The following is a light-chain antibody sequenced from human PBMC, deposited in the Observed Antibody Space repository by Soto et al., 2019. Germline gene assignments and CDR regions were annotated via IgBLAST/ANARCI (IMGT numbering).Light chain of an antibody. CDR1: SSDVGDYDY. CDR2: EVS. CDR3: SSYGGFNNVL. J-gene: IGLJ2*01. Sequence: QSALTQPPSASGSPGQSVTISCTGTSSDVGDYDYVSWYQQHPGKAPKLMIYEVSKRPSGVPDRFSGSKSGNTASLTVSGLHTEDEADYYCSSYGGFNNVLFGGGTQLTVL. V-gene: IGLV2-8*01.